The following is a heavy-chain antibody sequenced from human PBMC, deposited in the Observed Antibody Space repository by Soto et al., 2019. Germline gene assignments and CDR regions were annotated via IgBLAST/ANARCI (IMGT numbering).Heavy chain of an antibody. Sequence: QVQLQESGPGLVKPSETLSLTCTVSGGSISSYYWSWIRQPPGKGLEWIGYIYYSGSTNYTPSLKSRVTISVDTSKNQFSLKLSXVTAAXTAVYYCAREMVFGYYYYMDVWGKGTTVTVSS. J-gene: IGHJ6*03. CDR1: GGSISSYY. D-gene: IGHD2-8*01. CDR2: IYYSGST. V-gene: IGHV4-59*01. CDR3: AREMVFGYYYYMDV.